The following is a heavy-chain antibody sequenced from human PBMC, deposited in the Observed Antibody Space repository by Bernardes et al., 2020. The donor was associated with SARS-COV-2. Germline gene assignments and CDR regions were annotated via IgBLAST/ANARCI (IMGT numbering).Heavy chain of an antibody. D-gene: IGHD2-8*01. J-gene: IGHJ3*02. CDR3: AKEWDTVPGNAFDI. CDR2: ISSSADST. Sequence: GGSLRLSCAASGFTFSSYAMSWVRQAPGKGLEWVSVISSSADSTYYADSVKGRFTISRDNSKNTLYLQMNSLRVEDTAVYYCAKEWDTVPGNAFDIWGHGTLVTVSS. V-gene: IGHV3-23*01. CDR1: GFTFSSYA.